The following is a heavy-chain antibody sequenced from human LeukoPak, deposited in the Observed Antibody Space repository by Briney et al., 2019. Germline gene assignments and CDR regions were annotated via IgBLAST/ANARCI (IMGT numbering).Heavy chain of an antibody. D-gene: IGHD6-13*01. CDR3: ARSLMGGAAVVLLRGY. CDR2: VSSSGSTI. V-gene: IGHV3-11*01. CDR1: GFTFSDYY. J-gene: IGHJ4*02. Sequence: GGSLRLPCAASGFTFSDYYMSWIRQAPGKGLEWVSYVSSSGSTIYYADSVKGRFTISRDNAQSSLYLQMDSLTAEDTAVYYCARSLMGGAAVVLLRGYWGPGTLVTVSS.